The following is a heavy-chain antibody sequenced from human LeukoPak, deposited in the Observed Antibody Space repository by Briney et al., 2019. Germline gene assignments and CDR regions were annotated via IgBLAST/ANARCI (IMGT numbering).Heavy chain of an antibody. CDR2: FDPEDGET. CDR1: GYTLTELS. J-gene: IGHJ4*02. V-gene: IGHV1-24*01. CDR3: ATWGTYYYDSSGYYKDYYFDY. Sequence: ASVKVSCKVSGYTLTELSIHWVRQAPGKGLEWVGGFDPEDGETIYAQKFQGRVTMTEDTSTDTAYMELSSLRSEDTAVYYCATWGTYYYDSSGYYKDYYFDYWGQGTLVTVSS. D-gene: IGHD3-22*01.